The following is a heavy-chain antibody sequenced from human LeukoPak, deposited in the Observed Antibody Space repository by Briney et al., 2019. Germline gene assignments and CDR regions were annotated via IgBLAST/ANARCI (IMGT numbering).Heavy chain of an antibody. V-gene: IGHV4-39*01. D-gene: IGHD5-24*01. CDR2: IHHTGST. CDR3: ARRADGQFLNWYFDL. J-gene: IGHJ2*01. Sequence: PSETLSLTCTVSGGSMSSSNYYWSWIRQPPGKGLEWIGSIHHTGSTYNNPSLKSRVTISVDKSNNQFSLMLTSVTAADTAVYYYARRADGQFLNWYFDLWGRGTLVGVSS. CDR1: GGSMSSSNYY.